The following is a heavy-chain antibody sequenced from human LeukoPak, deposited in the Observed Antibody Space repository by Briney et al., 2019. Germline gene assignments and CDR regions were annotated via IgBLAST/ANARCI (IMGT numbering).Heavy chain of an antibody. CDR3: ARDRPMETHSSSWINWFDP. CDR1: GFTFSSYA. CDR2: ISYDGSNK. Sequence: GGSLRLSCAASGFTFSSYAMHWVRQAPGKGLEWVAVISYDGSNKYYADSVKGRFTISRDNSKNTLYLQMNSLRAEDTAVYYCARDRPMETHSSSWINWFDPWGQGTLVTVSS. J-gene: IGHJ5*02. V-gene: IGHV3-30-3*01. D-gene: IGHD6-13*01.